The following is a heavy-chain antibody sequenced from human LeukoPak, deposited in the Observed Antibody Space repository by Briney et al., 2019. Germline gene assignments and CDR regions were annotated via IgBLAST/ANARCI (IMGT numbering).Heavy chain of an antibody. CDR3: AKGYSSGWYRDDYFDY. CDR2: ISSSSSYI. J-gene: IGHJ4*02. CDR1: GFTFSSYS. V-gene: IGHV3-21*04. Sequence: GGSLRLSCAASGFTFSSYSMNWVRQAPGKGLEWVSSISSSSSYIYYADSVKGRFTISRDNAKNSLYLQMDSLRAEDTAVYYCAKGYSSGWYRDDYFDYWGQGTLVTVSS. D-gene: IGHD6-19*01.